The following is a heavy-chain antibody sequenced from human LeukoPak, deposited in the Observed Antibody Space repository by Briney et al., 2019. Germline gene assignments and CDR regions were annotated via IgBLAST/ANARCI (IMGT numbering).Heavy chain of an antibody. CDR2: ISHDGNNK. D-gene: IGHD6-13*01. V-gene: IGHV3-30*18. CDR1: GFTFTHYA. J-gene: IGHJ4*02. CDR3: AKGRRPYSSSWFPLDY. Sequence: PGGSLRLSCAASGFTFTHYAMHWVRQAPGKGLEWVALISHDGNNKYYADSVKGRFTTSRDDSKNTLYLQMNSLRAEDTAVYYCAKGRRPYSSSWFPLDYWGQGTLVTVSS.